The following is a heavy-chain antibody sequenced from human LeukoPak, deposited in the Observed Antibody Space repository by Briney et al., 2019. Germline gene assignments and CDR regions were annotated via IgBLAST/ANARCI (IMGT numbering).Heavy chain of an antibody. D-gene: IGHD4-23*01. J-gene: IGHJ4*02. CDR3: AREMTTVVGKNFDY. V-gene: IGHV3-30-3*01. CDR1: GFTFSNAW. CDR2: ISHDGNNI. Sequence: GGSLRLSCAASGFTFSNAWMNWVRQAPGKGLEWVALISHDGNNIFYADSVKGRFTISRDNSKNTLHLQMNSLRVEDTALYYCAREMTTVVGKNFDYWGQGTLVTVSS.